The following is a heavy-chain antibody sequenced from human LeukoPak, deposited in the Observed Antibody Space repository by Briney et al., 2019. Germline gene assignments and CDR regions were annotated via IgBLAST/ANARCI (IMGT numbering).Heavy chain of an antibody. D-gene: IGHD4-17*01. CDR2: ISSRSTTM. CDR3: AKDPHPSGYGDFHYMDV. J-gene: IGHJ6*03. CDR1: GFTFRSYG. Sequence: PGGSLRLSCAASGFTFRSYGMSWVRQAPGKGPEWVSYISSRSTTMYYADSVRGRFTISRDNAKNSLYLEMNSLRPEDTAVYYCAKDPHPSGYGDFHYMDVWGKGTTVTVS. V-gene: IGHV3-48*01.